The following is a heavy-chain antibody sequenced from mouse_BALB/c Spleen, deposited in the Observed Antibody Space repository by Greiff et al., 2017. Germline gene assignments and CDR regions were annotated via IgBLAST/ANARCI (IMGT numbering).Heavy chain of an antibody. CDR1: GYTFTSYW. J-gene: IGHJ2*01. V-gene: IGHV1-59*01. CDR3: TAYYGTFYFDD. CDR2: IDPSDSYT. D-gene: IGHD2-10*01. Sequence: QVQLQQPGAELVRPGASVKLSCKASGYTFTSYWMHWVKQRPGQGLEWIGVIDPSDSYTSYNQKFKGKATLTVDTSSSTAYMQLSSLTSEDSAVYYCTAYYGTFYFDDWGQGTTLTVSS.